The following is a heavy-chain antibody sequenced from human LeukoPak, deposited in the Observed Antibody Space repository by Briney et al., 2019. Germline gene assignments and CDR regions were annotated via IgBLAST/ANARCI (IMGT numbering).Heavy chain of an antibody. J-gene: IGHJ4*02. Sequence: SDTLSLTCSVSAGSTTVYYWGSIRLPAGEGMDWLGRIYYTGTSDYNPSLESRPSTSLDTANNQFSLKVTSGTAAETAVYCCARGGTLFTYFDSWGQGAMVTVSS. CDR2: IYYTGTS. CDR3: ARGGTLFTYFDS. D-gene: IGHD3-10*02. CDR1: AGSTTVYY. V-gene: IGHV4-4*07.